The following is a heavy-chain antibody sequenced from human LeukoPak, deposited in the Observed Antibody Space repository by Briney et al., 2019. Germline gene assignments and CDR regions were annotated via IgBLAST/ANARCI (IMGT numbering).Heavy chain of an antibody. D-gene: IGHD2-15*01. J-gene: IGHJ2*01. CDR3: ARDRAAPTWYFDL. CDR2: IDGSTSTI. Sequence: PGGSLRLSCEASGFTFNWYSMNWLRQAPGKGLEWVSYIDGSTSTIYYADSVKGRFTISRDNAKNSLYLQMNSLRAEDTAVYYCARDRAAPTWYFDLWGRGTLVTVSS. V-gene: IGHV3-48*01. CDR1: GFTFNWYS.